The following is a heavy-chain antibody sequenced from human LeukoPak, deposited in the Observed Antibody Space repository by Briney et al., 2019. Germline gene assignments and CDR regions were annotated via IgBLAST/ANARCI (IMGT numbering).Heavy chain of an antibody. Sequence: TPSETLSLTCTVSGGSISSSSYHWGWIRQPPGKGLEWIGSIYYSGSTYYNPSLKSRVTISVDTSKNQFSLKLSSVTAADTAVYYCARRPVPAACFDYWGQGTLVTVSS. V-gene: IGHV4-39*01. J-gene: IGHJ4*02. CDR1: GGSISSSSYH. CDR2: IYYSGST. D-gene: IGHD2-2*01. CDR3: ARRPVPAACFDY.